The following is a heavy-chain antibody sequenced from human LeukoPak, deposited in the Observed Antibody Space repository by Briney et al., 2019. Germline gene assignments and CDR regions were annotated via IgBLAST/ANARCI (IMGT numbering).Heavy chain of an antibody. CDR3: AKDYGDYVGYFDY. CDR2: ISYDGSNK. D-gene: IGHD4-17*01. J-gene: IGHJ4*02. CDR1: GFTFSSYA. V-gene: IGHV3-30-3*01. Sequence: GGSLRLSCAASGFTFSSYAMHWVRQAPGKGLEWVAVISYDGSNKYYADSVKGRFTISRDNSKNTLYLQMNSLRGEDTAVYYCAKDYGDYVGYFDYWGQGTLVTVSS.